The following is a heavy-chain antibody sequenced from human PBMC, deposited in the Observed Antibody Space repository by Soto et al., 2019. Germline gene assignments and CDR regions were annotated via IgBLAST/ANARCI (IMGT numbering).Heavy chain of an antibody. J-gene: IGHJ4*02. CDR1: GFSFTSYS. CDR3: ARLIDNGYFDY. D-gene: IGHD4-17*01. Sequence: QGQLVQSGAEVKKPGASVKVSCGTSGFSFTSYSFHWVRQAPAQGLQWMGWINAGRGKTKYSQQFQGRVTFTWDTSANTVYMELSRLTSEDTSVFYCARLIDNGYFDYWGQGTLVTVSA. V-gene: IGHV1-3*01. CDR2: INAGRGKT.